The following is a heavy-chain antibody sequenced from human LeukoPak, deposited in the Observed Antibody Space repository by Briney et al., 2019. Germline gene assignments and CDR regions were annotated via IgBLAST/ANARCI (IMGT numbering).Heavy chain of an antibody. Sequence: SETLSLTCAAYGGSFSGYYWSWIRQPPGKGLEWIGEINHSGSTNYDPSLKSRVTISVDTSKNQFSLKLSSVTAADTAVYYCARGLGYSSGWYRQYYFDYWGQGTLVTVSS. D-gene: IGHD6-19*01. J-gene: IGHJ4*02. CDR3: ARGLGYSSGWYRQYYFDY. CDR1: GGSFSGYY. CDR2: INHSGST. V-gene: IGHV4-34*01.